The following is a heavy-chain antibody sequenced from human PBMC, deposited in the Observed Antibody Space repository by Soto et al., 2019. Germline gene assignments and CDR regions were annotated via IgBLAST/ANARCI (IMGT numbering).Heavy chain of an antibody. CDR1: GFSFTGYY. V-gene: IGHV1-2*02. Sequence: ASVKVSCKASGFSFTGYYIHWLRQCPGQGLEWMGWINAHSGGTEYAQKFQGRVTLTRDTSIATAYLTLTSLTSDDTALYYCAKDLTRQLAYWLDPWGQGTQVTVSS. D-gene: IGHD6-6*01. J-gene: IGHJ5*02. CDR3: AKDLTRQLAYWLDP. CDR2: INAHSGGT.